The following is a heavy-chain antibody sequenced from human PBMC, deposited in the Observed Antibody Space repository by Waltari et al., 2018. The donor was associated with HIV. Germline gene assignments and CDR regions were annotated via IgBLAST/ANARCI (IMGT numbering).Heavy chain of an antibody. V-gene: IGHV3-11*01. CDR3: ARNRGGNYNYLGDAFGI. J-gene: IGHJ3*02. D-gene: IGHD3-16*01. CDR1: GFTFSDYS. CDR2: ISSRGSTI. Sequence: QVQLVESGGGLVKPGGSLRLSCAASGFTFSDYSMSWIRQAPWKGLDLVSYISSRGSTIFYADSVKGRFTISRDNAKNSLYLQMNSLRAEDTAVYYCARNRGGNYNYLGDAFGIWGQGTMVTVSS.